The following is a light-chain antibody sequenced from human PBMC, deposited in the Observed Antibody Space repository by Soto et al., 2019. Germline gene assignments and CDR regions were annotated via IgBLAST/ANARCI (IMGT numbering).Light chain of an antibody. CDR1: SSDVGGHNY. J-gene: IGLJ1*01. CDR3: SSYVGNNVFV. CDR2: EVT. V-gene: IGLV2-8*01. Sequence: QSALTQPPSASGSPGQSLTISCTGTSSDVGGHNYVAWYQQHPGKAPKLMIYEVTKRPSGVPDRFSGSKSGNTASLTVFGLQADDEADYYCSSYVGNNVFVFGTGTKVTVL.